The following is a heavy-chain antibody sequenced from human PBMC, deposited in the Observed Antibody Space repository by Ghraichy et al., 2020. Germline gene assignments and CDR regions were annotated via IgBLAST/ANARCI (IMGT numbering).Heavy chain of an antibody. J-gene: IGHJ6*02. Sequence: ASVKVSCKASGYTFTSYDINWVQQATGQGLEWMGWMNPNSGNTGYAQKFQGRVTMTRNTSISTAYMELSSLRSEDTAVYYCARGLYSSSWYDYYGMDVWGQGTTVTVSS. CDR1: GYTFTSYD. D-gene: IGHD6-13*01. CDR2: MNPNSGNT. V-gene: IGHV1-8*01. CDR3: ARGLYSSSWYDYYGMDV.